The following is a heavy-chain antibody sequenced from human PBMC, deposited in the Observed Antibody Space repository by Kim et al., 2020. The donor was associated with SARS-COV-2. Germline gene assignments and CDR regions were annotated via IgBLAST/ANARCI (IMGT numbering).Heavy chain of an antibody. CDR3: ARAHIPKRYSGYEQGWF. CDR1: GGSFSGYY. D-gene: IGHD5-12*01. Sequence: SETLSLTCAVYGGSFSGYYWSWIRQPPGKGLEWIGEINHSGSTNYNPSLKSRVTISVDTSKNQFSLKLSSVTAADTAVYYCARAHIPKRYSGYEQGWF. CDR2: INHSGST. V-gene: IGHV4-34*01. J-gene: IGHJ5*01.